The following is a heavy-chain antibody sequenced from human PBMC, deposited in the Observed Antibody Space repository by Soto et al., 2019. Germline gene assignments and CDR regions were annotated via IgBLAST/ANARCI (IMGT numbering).Heavy chain of an antibody. D-gene: IGHD6-13*01. J-gene: IGHJ6*02. CDR1: GYTFTSYY. CDR2: INPSGGST. Sequence: ASVKVSCKASGYTFTSYYMHWVRQAPGQGLEWMGIINPSGGSTSYAQKIQGRVTMTRDTSTSTVYMELSSLRSEDTAVYYCGRVADVSIAAAGTVPRGMDVWGQGTTVTVSS. V-gene: IGHV1-46*01. CDR3: GRVADVSIAAAGTVPRGMDV.